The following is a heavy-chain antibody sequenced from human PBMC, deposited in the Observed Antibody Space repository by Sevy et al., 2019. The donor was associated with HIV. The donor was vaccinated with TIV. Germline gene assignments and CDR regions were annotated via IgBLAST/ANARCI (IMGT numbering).Heavy chain of an antibody. J-gene: IGHJ6*02. CDR1: GFTFSSYA. Sequence: GGSLRLSCAASGFTFSSYAMHWVRQAPGKGLEWVAVISYDGSNKYYAYSVKGRFTISRDNSKNTLYLQMNSLRAEDTAVYYCARGIVLVPAAKAISSVLYGMDVWGQGTTVTVSS. D-gene: IGHD2-2*01. V-gene: IGHV3-30*04. CDR3: ARGIVLVPAAKAISSVLYGMDV. CDR2: ISYDGSNK.